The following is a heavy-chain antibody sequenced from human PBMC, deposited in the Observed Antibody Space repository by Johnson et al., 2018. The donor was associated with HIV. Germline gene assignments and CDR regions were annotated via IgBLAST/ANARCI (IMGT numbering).Heavy chain of an antibody. J-gene: IGHJ3*02. CDR2: ISSSGSTI. CDR1: GFTFSDYY. Sequence: QVLLVESGGGLVKPGGSLRLSCAASGFTFSDYYMSWIRQAPGKGLEWVSYISSSGSTIYYADSVKGRFTMSRDNFKNTLYLQMNSLRGEDTAVYYCARGSQEMVTIWNAFDIWGQGTMVTVSS. V-gene: IGHV3-11*04. CDR3: ARGSQEMVTIWNAFDI. D-gene: IGHD5-24*01.